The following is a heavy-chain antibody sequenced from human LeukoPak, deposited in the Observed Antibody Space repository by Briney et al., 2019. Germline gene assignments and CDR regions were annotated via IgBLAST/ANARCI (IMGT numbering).Heavy chain of an antibody. D-gene: IGHD3-22*01. CDR3: ARGHYYDSSGYYYGDYWYFDL. V-gene: IGHV1-2*02. CDR1: GYTFTGYY. Sequence: GPVKVSCKASGYTFTGYYMHWVRQAPGQGLEWMGWINPNSGGTNYAQKFQGRVTMTRDTSISTAYMELSRLRSDDTAVYYCARGHYYDSSGYYYGDYWYFDLWGRGTLVTVSS. CDR2: INPNSGGT. J-gene: IGHJ2*01.